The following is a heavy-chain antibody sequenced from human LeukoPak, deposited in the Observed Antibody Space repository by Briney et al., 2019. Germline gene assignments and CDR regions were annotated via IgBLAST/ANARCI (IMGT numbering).Heavy chain of an antibody. Sequence: PGGSLRLSCVASGFTFSSFGMNWVRQAPGKGLEWVSYIGSGSSAIHYADSVKGRFTISRDNAKNTLYLQMNSLRAEDTAVYYCARGLPTNAFDIWGQGTMVTVSS. CDR3: ARGLPTNAFDI. V-gene: IGHV3-48*04. CDR1: GFTFSSFG. CDR2: IGSGSSAI. D-gene: IGHD5-12*01. J-gene: IGHJ3*02.